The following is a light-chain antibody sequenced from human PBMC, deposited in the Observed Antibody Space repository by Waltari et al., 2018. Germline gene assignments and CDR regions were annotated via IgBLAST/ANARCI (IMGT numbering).Light chain of an antibody. J-gene: IGLJ3*02. CDR2: EDY. CDR3: QSYDGINWM. Sequence: NFMLTQPHSVSESPGKTVTISCTRSSGSIASNYVQWFQQRPGSAPTTVIYEDYQRPAGVPDRFSGSIDSSSNSASLTISGLKTEDEADYYCQSYDGINWMFGGGTKLTGL. V-gene: IGLV6-57*03. CDR1: SGSIASNY.